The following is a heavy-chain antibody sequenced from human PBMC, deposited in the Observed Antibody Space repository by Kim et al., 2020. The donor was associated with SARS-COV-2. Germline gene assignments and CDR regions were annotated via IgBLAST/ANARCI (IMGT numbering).Heavy chain of an antibody. CDR3: ARGFDD. J-gene: IGHJ4*02. V-gene: IGHV4-59*08. CDR2: YDSGST. Sequence: YDSGSTNCNPSLKSRVTISVDTSKNQFSLKLSSVTAADTAVYYCARGFDDWGQGTLVTVSS.